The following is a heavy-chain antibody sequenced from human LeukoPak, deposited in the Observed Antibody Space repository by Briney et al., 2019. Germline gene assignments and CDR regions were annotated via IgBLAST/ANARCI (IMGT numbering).Heavy chain of an antibody. Sequence: ASVKVSCKASGYTFTSYGISWVRQAPGQGLEWMGWISAYNGNTNYAQKLQGRVTMTTDTSTSTAHMELRSLRSDDTAVYYCARDHAGWYFDYWGQGTLVTVSS. V-gene: IGHV1-18*01. J-gene: IGHJ4*02. CDR1: GYTFTSYG. CDR2: ISAYNGNT. D-gene: IGHD6-19*01. CDR3: ARDHAGWYFDY.